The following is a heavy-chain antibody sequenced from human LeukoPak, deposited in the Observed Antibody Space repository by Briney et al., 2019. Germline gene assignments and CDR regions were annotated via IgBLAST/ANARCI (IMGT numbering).Heavy chain of an antibody. D-gene: IGHD3-10*01. V-gene: IGHV3-30*02. CDR3: AKDAGSYSFDH. Sequence: GGCLRLSCTASGFTFSSYGMHWVRQAPGKGLEWVTFIRYDGSNKYYADSVKGRFTISRDRSKNTLYPQMISLRSEDTAVYYCAKDAGSYSFDHWGQGTLVTVSS. CDR2: IRYDGSNK. J-gene: IGHJ4*02. CDR1: GFTFSSYG.